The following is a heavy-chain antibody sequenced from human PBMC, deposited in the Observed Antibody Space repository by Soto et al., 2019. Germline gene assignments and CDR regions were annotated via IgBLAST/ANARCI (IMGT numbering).Heavy chain of an antibody. CDR1: GFSLSTSGVG. CDR3: AHSRTYYDFWSGYYMKNWFDP. J-gene: IGHJ5*02. CDR2: IYWDDDK. Sequence: SGPTLVNPTQTLTLTCTFSGFSLSTSGVGVGWIRQPPGKALEWLALIYWDDDKRYSPSLKSRLTITKDTSKNQVVLTMTNMDPVDTATYYCAHSRTYYDFWSGYYMKNWFDPWGQGTLVTVSS. D-gene: IGHD3-3*01. V-gene: IGHV2-5*02.